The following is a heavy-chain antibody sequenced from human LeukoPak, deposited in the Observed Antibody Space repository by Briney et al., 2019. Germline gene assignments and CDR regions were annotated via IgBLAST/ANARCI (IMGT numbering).Heavy chain of an antibody. CDR2: INPNSGGT. CDR1: EYTFTGYY. Sequence: ASVKVSCKASEYTFTGYYMHWVRQAPGQGLEWMGWINPNSGGTNYAQKFQGRVTITADESTSTAYMELSSLRSEDTAVYYCARDRVYYYDSSGYYPLDYWGQGTLVTVSS. J-gene: IGHJ4*02. CDR3: ARDRVYYYDSSGYYPLDY. V-gene: IGHV1-2*02. D-gene: IGHD3-22*01.